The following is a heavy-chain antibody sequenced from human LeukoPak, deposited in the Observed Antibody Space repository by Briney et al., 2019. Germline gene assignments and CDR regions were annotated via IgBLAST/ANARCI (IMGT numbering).Heavy chain of an antibody. CDR1: GGSVSSGSYY. CDR3: ARAPRYCSGGSCYAFYAFDI. CDR2: IYYIGST. Sequence: SETLSLTCTVSGGSVSSGSYYWSWIRQPPGKGLEWIGYIYYIGSTNYNPSLKSRVTISVDTSKNQFSLKLSSVTAADTAVYYCARAPRYCSGGSCYAFYAFDIWGQGTMVTVSS. V-gene: IGHV4-61*01. J-gene: IGHJ3*02. D-gene: IGHD2-15*01.